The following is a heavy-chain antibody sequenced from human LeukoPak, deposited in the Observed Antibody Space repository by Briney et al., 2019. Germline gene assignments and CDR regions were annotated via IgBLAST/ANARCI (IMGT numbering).Heavy chain of an antibody. CDR1: GFTVSSNS. Sequence: GGSLRLSCTVSGFTVSSNSMSWVRQAPGKGLEWVSFIYSDNTHYSDSVKGRFTISRDNSKNTLYLQMNSLRAEDTAVYYCARRAWGSSSWGNWFDPWGQGTLVTVSS. J-gene: IGHJ5*02. CDR3: ARRAWGSSSWGNWFDP. D-gene: IGHD6-13*01. CDR2: IYSDNT. V-gene: IGHV3-53*01.